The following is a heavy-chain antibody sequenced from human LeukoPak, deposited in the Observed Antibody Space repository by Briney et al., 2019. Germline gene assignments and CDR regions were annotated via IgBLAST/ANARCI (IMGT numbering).Heavy chain of an antibody. J-gene: IGHJ2*01. CDR1: IGSFSDYY. D-gene: IGHD2-8*01. Sequence: SETLSLTCAVYIGSFSDYYWRWIRQPPGKALEWIGEINHSGSTHYNPSLKSRLTISVDTSKNQFSLKLSSVTAADTAFYYCARRGQWVPNWYFDLWGRGTLVTVSS. CDR2: INHSGST. V-gene: IGHV4-34*01. CDR3: ARRGQWVPNWYFDL.